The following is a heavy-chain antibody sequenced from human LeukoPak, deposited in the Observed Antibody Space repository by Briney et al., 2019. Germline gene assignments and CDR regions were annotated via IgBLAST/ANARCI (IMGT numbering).Heavy chain of an antibody. CDR1: GYSITSGYY. CDR2: IYHSGNT. J-gene: IGHJ4*02. Sequence: SETLSLTCTVSGYSITSGYYWAWLRQSPGEGLEWIGSIYHSGNTYYNPSLKSRVIILVDTSKNQFSLQLGSVTPTDTAVYYCARAGYCSGVSCYSAVPGKYWGQGALVTVSS. D-gene: IGHD2-15*01. CDR3: ARAGYCSGVSCYSAVPGKY. V-gene: IGHV4-38-2*02.